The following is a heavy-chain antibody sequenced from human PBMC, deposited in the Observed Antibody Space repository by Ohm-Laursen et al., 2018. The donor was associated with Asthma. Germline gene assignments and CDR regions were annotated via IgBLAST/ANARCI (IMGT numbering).Heavy chain of an antibody. CDR1: GGTFSSYA. J-gene: IGHJ4*02. CDR2: IIPIFGTA. CDR3: ARGLVPAAATD. Sequence: AASVKVSCKASGGTFSSYAISWVRQAPGQGLEWMGGIIPIFGTANYAQKFQGRVTITADESTSTAYMELSSLRSEDTAVYYCARGLVPAAATDWGQGTLVTVSS. D-gene: IGHD2-2*01. V-gene: IGHV1-69*13.